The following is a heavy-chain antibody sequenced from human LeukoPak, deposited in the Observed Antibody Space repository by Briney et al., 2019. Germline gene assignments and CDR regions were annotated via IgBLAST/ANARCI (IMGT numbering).Heavy chain of an antibody. Sequence: GGSLRLSCAAAGFTFSGYEMNWVRQAPGKGLEWVSYISSSGRTIYYADSVKGRFTISRDNAKNSLYLQMNSLRAEDTAVYYCARVSYYGSGSYYLDYWGQGTLATVSS. CDR3: ARVSYYGSGSYYLDY. J-gene: IGHJ4*02. D-gene: IGHD3-10*01. V-gene: IGHV3-48*03. CDR2: ISSSGRTI. CDR1: GFTFSGYE.